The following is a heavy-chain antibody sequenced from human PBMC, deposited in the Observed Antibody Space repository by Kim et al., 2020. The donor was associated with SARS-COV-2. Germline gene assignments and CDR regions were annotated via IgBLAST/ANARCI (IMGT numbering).Heavy chain of an antibody. J-gene: IGHJ4*02. CDR2: INHSGST. CDR1: GGSFSGYY. D-gene: IGHD3-10*01. V-gene: IGHV4-34*01. Sequence: SETLSLTCAVYGGSFSGYYWSWIRQPPGKGLEWIGEINHSGSTNYNPSLKSRVTISVDTSKNQFSLKLSSVTAADTAVYYCATLRITMVRGVIEPPFDYWGQGTLVTVSS. CDR3: ATLRITMVRGVIEPPFDY.